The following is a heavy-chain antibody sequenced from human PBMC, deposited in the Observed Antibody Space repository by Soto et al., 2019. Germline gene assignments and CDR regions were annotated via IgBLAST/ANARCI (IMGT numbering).Heavy chain of an antibody. CDR2: ISWDGGST. Sequence: GGSLRLSCGASGFTFDEYGMHWVRQAPGKGLEWVSGISWDGGSTYYADSVKGRFTISRDNSKNSLYLQMNSLRTEDTALYYCAKDMTPYCISTSRRYYYGMDVWGQGTTVTVSS. D-gene: IGHD2-2*01. CDR3: AKDMTPYCISTSRRYYYGMDV. CDR1: GFTFDEYG. J-gene: IGHJ6*02. V-gene: IGHV3-43*02.